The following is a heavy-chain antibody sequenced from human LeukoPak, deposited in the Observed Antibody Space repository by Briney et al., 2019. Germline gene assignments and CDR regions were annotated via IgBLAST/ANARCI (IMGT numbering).Heavy chain of an antibody. CDR2: IFYDGSS. Sequence: SETLSLTCTVSSGYIRNSNYYWGWLRQPPGKGLEWIGSIFYDGSSDYNSSLKSRVTISVNTSKNQVSLKMTCVTVAERDGYFCARLYLPTTRFDYWGEGSLVTVSS. D-gene: IGHD4-11*01. V-gene: IGHV4-39*07. J-gene: IGHJ4*02. CDR3: ARLYLPTTRFDY. CDR1: SGYIRNSNYY.